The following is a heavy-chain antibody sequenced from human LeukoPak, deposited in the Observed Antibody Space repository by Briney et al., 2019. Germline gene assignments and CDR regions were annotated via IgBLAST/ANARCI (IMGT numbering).Heavy chain of an antibody. V-gene: IGHV3-21*01. D-gene: IGHD2-2*02. CDR1: GFTFSSYS. Sequence: GGSLRLSCAASGFTFSSYSMNWVRQAPGKGLEWVSSISSSSSYIYYADSVKGRFTISRDNAKNSLYLQMNSLRAEDTAVCYCARGRIGGYCSSTSCYTGYYFDYWGQGTLVTVSS. J-gene: IGHJ4*02. CDR3: ARGRIGGYCSSTSCYTGYYFDY. CDR2: ISSSSSYI.